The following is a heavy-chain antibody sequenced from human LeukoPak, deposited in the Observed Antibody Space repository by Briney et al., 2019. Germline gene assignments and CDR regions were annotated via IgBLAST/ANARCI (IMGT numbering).Heavy chain of an antibody. D-gene: IGHD3-10*01. V-gene: IGHV4-39*01. J-gene: IGHJ4*02. Sequence: SETLSLTCTVSGGSISSSSYYWGWIRQPPGKGLEWIGSIYYSGSTYYNPSLKSRVTISVDTSKNQFSLKLSSVTAADTAVYYCARVAPSGSGNYYSFDYWGQGTLVTVSS. CDR1: GGSISSSSYY. CDR3: ARVAPSGSGNYYSFDY. CDR2: IYYSGST.